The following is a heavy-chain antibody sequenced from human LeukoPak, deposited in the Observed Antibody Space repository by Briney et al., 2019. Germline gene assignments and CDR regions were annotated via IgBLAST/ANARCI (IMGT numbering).Heavy chain of an antibody. CDR3: ARERGSGSSAFDI. J-gene: IGHJ3*02. V-gene: IGHV1-69*05. D-gene: IGHD6-19*01. Sequence: GASVKVSGKASGGAFSSYAISWERQAPGQWLEWMAGIIPIFGTANYAQKVQGRVTNTTVESTSTAYMELSSLRSEDTAVYYCARERGSGSSAFDIWGQGRMVTVSS. CDR1: GGAFSSYA. CDR2: IIPIFGTA.